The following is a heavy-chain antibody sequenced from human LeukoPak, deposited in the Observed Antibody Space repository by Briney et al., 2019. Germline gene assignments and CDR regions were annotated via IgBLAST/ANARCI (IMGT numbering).Heavy chain of an antibody. J-gene: IGHJ5*02. CDR1: GFTFSSYS. D-gene: IGHD5-12*01. Sequence: PGGSLRLSCAASGFTFSSYSMNWVRQAPGKGLEWVSSISSSSSYIYYADSVKGRFTISRDNAKNSLYLQMNSLRAEDTAVYYCARGIVATIGGRSYNWFDPWGQGTLVTVSS. CDR2: ISSSSSYI. V-gene: IGHV3-21*01. CDR3: ARGIVATIGGRSYNWFDP.